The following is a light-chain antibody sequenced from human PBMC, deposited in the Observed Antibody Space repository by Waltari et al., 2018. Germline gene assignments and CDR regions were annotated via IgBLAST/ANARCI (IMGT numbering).Light chain of an antibody. CDR3: QQYSNWPLT. Sequence: EIVLTQSPATLSLSPGERATLSCRASQSVSSSLAWYQQKPGQAPRLLIYGASSRATGIPERFSGSGSGTDFTLTISSLEPEDFAVYYCQQYSNWPLTFGGGTKVEI. CDR2: GAS. J-gene: IGKJ4*01. V-gene: IGKV3-15*01. CDR1: QSVSSS.